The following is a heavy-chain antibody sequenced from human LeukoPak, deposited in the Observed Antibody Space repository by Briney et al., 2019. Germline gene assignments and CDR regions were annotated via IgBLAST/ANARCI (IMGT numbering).Heavy chain of an antibody. D-gene: IGHD2-15*01. Sequence: GGSLRLSCAASGFTFSNYWMVWVRQAPGKGLVWVSRISTDGKTTNYADSVKGRITISRDNAKNTLDLQMNSLRAEDTAVYYCARAVAATWGQFDYWGQGVLVTVSS. CDR1: GFTFSNYW. CDR3: ARAVAATWGQFDY. J-gene: IGHJ4*02. CDR2: ISTDGKTT. V-gene: IGHV3-74*01.